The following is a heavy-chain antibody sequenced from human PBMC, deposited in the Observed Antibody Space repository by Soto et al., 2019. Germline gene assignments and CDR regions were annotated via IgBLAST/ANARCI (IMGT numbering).Heavy chain of an antibody. CDR1: GYTFTSYG. CDR2: ISTYNGNT. CDR3: ARVDISGSYYVFYFQY. D-gene: IGHD3-22*01. Sequence: QIQLVQSGAEIKKPGASVKVSCKASGYTFTSYGISWVRQAPGQGLEWMGWISTYNGNTNYAQRLQGRVTMTTDTXTXXAYMELRSLSSDDTAVYYCARVDISGSYYVFYFQYWGQGSLVTVSS. V-gene: IGHV1-18*01. J-gene: IGHJ1*01.